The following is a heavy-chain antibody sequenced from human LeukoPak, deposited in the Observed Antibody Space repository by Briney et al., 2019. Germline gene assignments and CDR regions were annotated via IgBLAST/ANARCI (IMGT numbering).Heavy chain of an antibody. CDR3: ARLSGIAAAGRDY. J-gene: IGHJ4*02. CDR1: GGTFSSYA. CDR2: IIPILGIA. V-gene: IGHV1-69*04. D-gene: IGHD6-13*01. Sequence: AASVKVSCKASGGTFSSYAISWVRQAPGQGLEWMGRIIPILGIANYAQKFQGRVTITADKSTSTAYMELSSLRSEDTAVYYCARLSGIAAAGRDYWGQGTLVTVSS.